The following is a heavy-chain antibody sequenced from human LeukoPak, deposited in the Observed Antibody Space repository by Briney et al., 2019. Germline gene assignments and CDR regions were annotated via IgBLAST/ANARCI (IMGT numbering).Heavy chain of an antibody. CDR2: INTDGRIT. V-gene: IGHV3-64*02. CDR1: GFAFRNYA. CDR3: TRDGGSFCDFDY. D-gene: IGHD1-26*01. Sequence: GGSLGLSCVASGFAFRNYAIPWVRQAPGKGLEYVSVINTDGRITYYADSVKGRFTISRDNSKNTVYLQMGSLRGEDMAVYYCTRDGGSFCDFDYWGQGALVTVSS. J-gene: IGHJ4*02.